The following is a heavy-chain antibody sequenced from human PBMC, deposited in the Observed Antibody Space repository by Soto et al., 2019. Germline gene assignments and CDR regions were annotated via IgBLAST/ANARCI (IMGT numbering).Heavy chain of an antibody. CDR1: GGSISSGGYY. CDR3: AREWRDYYFDY. CDR2: IYYSGST. Sequence: QVQLQESGPGLVKPSQILSLTCTVSGGSISSGGYYWSWIRQHPGKGLEWIGYIYYSGSTYYNPSLKIRVTISVDTSKNQCSLKLSSVTAADTAVYYCAREWRDYYFDYWGQGTLVTVSS. J-gene: IGHJ4*02. V-gene: IGHV4-31*03.